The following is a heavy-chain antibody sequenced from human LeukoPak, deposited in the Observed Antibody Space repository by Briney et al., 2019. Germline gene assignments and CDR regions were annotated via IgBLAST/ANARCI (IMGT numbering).Heavy chain of an antibody. CDR2: IYYSGST. CDR1: GFTFSSYW. D-gene: IGHD5-12*01. V-gene: IGHV4-59*08. Sequence: GSLRLSCAASGFTFSSYWMSWVRQAPGKGLEWIGYIYYSGSTYYNPSLKSRVTISVDTSKNQFSLKLSSVTAADTAVYYCARVAWLQFFDYWGQGTLVTVSS. CDR3: ARVAWLQFFDY. J-gene: IGHJ4*02.